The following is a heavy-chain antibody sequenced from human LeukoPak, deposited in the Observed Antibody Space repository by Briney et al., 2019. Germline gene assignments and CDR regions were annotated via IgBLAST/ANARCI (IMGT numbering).Heavy chain of an antibody. D-gene: IGHD3-22*01. Sequence: GESLKVSCKGSGYSFTSYWIGWVRHMPGKGLERMGIIYPGDSDTRYSPSFQGQVTISADKSISTAYLQWSSLKASDTAMYYCARQADTMIVVVSAFDIWGQGTMVTVSS. J-gene: IGHJ3*02. V-gene: IGHV5-51*01. CDR3: ARQADTMIVVVSAFDI. CDR2: IYPGDSDT. CDR1: GYSFTSYW.